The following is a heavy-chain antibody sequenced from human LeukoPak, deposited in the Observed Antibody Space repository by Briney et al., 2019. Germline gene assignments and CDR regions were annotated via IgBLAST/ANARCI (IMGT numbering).Heavy chain of an antibody. D-gene: IGHD6-19*01. J-gene: IGHJ4*02. CDR1: GGSISSYY. V-gene: IGHV4-39*07. CDR3: ARDGDSSGWTRSDY. CDR2: IYYSGGT. Sequence: PSETLSLTCTVSGGSISSYYWSWIRQPPGKGLEWIGSIYYSGGTYYNPSLKSRVAISADRSKNQFSLKLSSVTAADTAVYYCARDGDSSGWTRSDYWGQGTLVTVSS.